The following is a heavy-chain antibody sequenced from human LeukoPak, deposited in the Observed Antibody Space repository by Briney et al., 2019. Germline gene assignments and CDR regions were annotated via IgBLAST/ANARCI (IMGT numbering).Heavy chain of an antibody. V-gene: IGHV3-49*04. D-gene: IGHD4-17*01. J-gene: IGHJ4*02. CDR1: GFTFGDYA. CDR2: IRSKAYGGTT. Sequence: GGSVRLSCTASGFTFGDYAMSWVSQAPGKGLEWVGFIRSKAYGGTTEYAASVQGRFTISRDDPKSISYLQMNSLKTEDTAVYYCTRDWANYGDFDYWGQGALATVSS. CDR3: TRDWANYGDFDY.